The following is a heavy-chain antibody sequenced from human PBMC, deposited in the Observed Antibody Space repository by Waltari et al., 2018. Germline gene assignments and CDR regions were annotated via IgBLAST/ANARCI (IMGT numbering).Heavy chain of an antibody. Sequence: QVQLQESGPGLVKSSQTLSLTCTVSGGSIRSCDPYWNWIRQSPGKGLEWIGYVYYTGSTYYNPSLKSRLNISVDTSKSQFTLSLYSVTAADTAVYYCARDRGPGEYYYGMDVWGQGTTVIVSS. J-gene: IGHJ6*02. CDR2: VYYTGST. CDR3: ARDRGPGEYYYGMDV. D-gene: IGHD2-15*01. CDR1: GGSIRSCDPY. V-gene: IGHV4-30-4*01.